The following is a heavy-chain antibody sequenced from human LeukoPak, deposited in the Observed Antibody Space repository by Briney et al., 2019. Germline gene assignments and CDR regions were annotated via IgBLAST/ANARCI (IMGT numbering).Heavy chain of an antibody. CDR1: GYTFTSYD. CDR3: AKDTAARPYYFDY. Sequence: ASVKVSCKASGYTFTSYDINWVRQATGQGLEWMGIINPSGGSTSYAQKFQGRVTMTRDMSTSTVYMELSSLRSEDTAVYYCAKDTAARPYYFDYWGQGTLVTVSS. D-gene: IGHD6-6*01. CDR2: INPSGGST. J-gene: IGHJ4*02. V-gene: IGHV1-46*01.